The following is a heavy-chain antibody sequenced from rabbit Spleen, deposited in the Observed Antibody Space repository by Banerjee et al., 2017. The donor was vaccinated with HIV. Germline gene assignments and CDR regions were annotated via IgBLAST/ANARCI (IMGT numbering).Heavy chain of an antibody. CDR3: ARDAGSGPYIDGYFDL. Sequence: EQLEESGGGLVKPGGTLTLTCKASGFSFSDSYDMCWVRQAPGKGLEWIACIYTGNAKTYYASWAKGRFTISKASSTTVTLQMTSLTVADMATYFCARDAGSGPYIDGYFDLWGPGTLVTVS. V-gene: IGHV1S45*01. CDR2: IYTGNAKT. CDR1: GFSFSDSYD. D-gene: IGHD8-1*01. J-gene: IGHJ4*01.